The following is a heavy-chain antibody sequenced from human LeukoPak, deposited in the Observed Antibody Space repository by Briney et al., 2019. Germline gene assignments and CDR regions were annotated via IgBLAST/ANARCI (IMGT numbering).Heavy chain of an antibody. V-gene: IGHV1-2*02. CDR2: INPNGGGT. CDR1: GYFFTGYY. CDR3: ASAHSNLRFYYFDP. Sequence: EASVKVSCEASGYFFTGYYIHWVRQAPGQGLEWMGWINPNGGGTNHAQKFQDRVTMTRDTSISTAYMELSRLNSDDTAVNYWASAHSNLRFYYFDPWGQGTLVTVSS. D-gene: IGHD6-13*01. J-gene: IGHJ4*02.